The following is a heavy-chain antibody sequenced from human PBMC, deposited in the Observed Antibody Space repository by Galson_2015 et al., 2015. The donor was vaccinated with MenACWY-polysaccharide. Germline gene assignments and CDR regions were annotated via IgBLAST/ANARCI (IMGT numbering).Heavy chain of an antibody. V-gene: IGHV4-39*07. CDR2: IFYNGNT. J-gene: IGHJ3*02. Sequence: CTVSGGSISSSSYYWGWIRQPPGKGLEWIGSIFYNGNTYYNPSLESRAAVSADTSKSQFFLRLTSMTAADTAVYFCARAAHYEPFNIWGQGTLVTVSS. CDR3: ARAAHYEPFNI. CDR1: GGSISSSSYY. D-gene: IGHD3-22*01.